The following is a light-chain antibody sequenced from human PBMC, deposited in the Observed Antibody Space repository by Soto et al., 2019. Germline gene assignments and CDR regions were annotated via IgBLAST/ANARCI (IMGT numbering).Light chain of an antibody. V-gene: IGKV3-20*01. CDR2: GAS. CDR3: QQYGSSQT. Sequence: EILLTQSPGTLSLSPGERATLSCRASQSISGSYLAWYQQKPGQAPRLLIYGASSRATGIPDTFSGSGSGTDFTLTISRLEPEDFAVYYCQQYGSSQTFGQGTKVEIK. J-gene: IGKJ1*01. CDR1: QSISGSY.